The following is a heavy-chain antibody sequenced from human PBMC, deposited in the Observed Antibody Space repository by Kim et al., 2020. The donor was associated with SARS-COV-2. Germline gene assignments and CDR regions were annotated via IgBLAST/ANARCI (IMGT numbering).Heavy chain of an antibody. J-gene: IGHJ4*02. CDR3: AREGYGLTFDY. CDR2: T. D-gene: IGHD5-18*01. V-gene: IGHV4-59*01. Sequence: THNHPPLKSRVPITVDTSTTQFSRKLSSVTAADTAVYYCAREGYGLTFDYWGQGTLVTVSS.